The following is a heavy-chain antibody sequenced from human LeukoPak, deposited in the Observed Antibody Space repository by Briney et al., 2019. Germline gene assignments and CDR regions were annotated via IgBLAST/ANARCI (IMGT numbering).Heavy chain of an antibody. V-gene: IGHV3-53*01. J-gene: IGHJ4*02. Sequence: GGSLRLSCAASGFTVSSNYMSWVRQAPGKGLEWVSVIYSGGSTYYADSVKGRFTISRDNSKNTLYLEMNSLRGEDTAVYYCAKDAERGFDYSNSLEYWGLGTLVTVSS. CDR1: GFTVSSNY. D-gene: IGHD4-11*01. CDR3: AKDAERGFDYSNSLEY. CDR2: IYSGGST.